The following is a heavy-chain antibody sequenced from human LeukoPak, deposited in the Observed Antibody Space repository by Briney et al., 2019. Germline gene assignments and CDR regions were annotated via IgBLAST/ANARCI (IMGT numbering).Heavy chain of an antibody. CDR2: INSDGSIT. V-gene: IGHV3-74*01. J-gene: IGHJ3*01. CDR1: GFTFSSYW. D-gene: IGHD6-13*01. Sequence: PGGSLRLSCADSGFTFSSYWMHWVRQAPGKGLVCVSRINSDGSITTYADSVKGRFTISRDNAKNTLYLQMNSLRAEDTAVYYCAGGISATGGGWGQGTMVTVSS. CDR3: AGGISATGGG.